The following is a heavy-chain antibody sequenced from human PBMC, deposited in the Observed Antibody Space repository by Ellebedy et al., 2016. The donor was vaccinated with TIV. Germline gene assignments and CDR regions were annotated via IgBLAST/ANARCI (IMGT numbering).Heavy chain of an antibody. CDR1: GFTFSSYS. Sequence: GESLKISCAASGFTFSSYSMNWVRQAPGKGLEWVSSISSSSSYIYYADSVKGRFTISRDNAKNSLYLQMNSLRAEDTAVYYCARGGRITMVRGVIKTLDYWGQGTLVTVSS. CDR2: ISSSSSYI. V-gene: IGHV3-21*01. D-gene: IGHD3-10*01. J-gene: IGHJ4*02. CDR3: ARGGRITMVRGVIKTLDY.